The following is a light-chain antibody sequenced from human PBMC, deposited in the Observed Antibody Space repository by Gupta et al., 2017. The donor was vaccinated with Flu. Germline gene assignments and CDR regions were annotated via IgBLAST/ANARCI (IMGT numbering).Light chain of an antibody. Sequence: DIMMTQSPAYFASSLGERATNNCKSSQSLLYTSNNKNSLSWFQQRPGQPPKLLIYWASNRESGVPDRFSGSGSGTDFTLTISSLQAEDVAVYYCQQYNDNPWTFGQGTKVEI. CDR2: WAS. CDR1: QSLLYTSNNKNS. CDR3: QQYNDNPWT. J-gene: IGKJ1*01. V-gene: IGKV4-1*01.